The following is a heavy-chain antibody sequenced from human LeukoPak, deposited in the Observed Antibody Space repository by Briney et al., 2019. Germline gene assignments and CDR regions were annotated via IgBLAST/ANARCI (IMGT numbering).Heavy chain of an antibody. V-gene: IGHV1-2*02. CDR3: ARDSEYCSSTSCYEYYYHYYMDV. D-gene: IGHD2-2*01. Sequence: ASVKVSCKASGYTFTGYYMHWVRQAPGQGLERMGWINPNSGGTNYAQKFQGRVTMTRDTSISTAYMELSRLRSDDTAVYYCARDSEYCSSTSCYEYYYHYYMDVWGKGTTVTVSS. J-gene: IGHJ6*03. CDR1: GYTFTGYY. CDR2: INPNSGGT.